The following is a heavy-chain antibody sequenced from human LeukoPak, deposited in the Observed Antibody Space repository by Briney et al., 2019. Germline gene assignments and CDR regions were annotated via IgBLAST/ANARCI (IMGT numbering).Heavy chain of an antibody. V-gene: IGHV3-48*03. CDR3: HVRLGELSLIT. Sequence: PGGSLRLSCAASGFTFRNYEMSWVRQAPGKGLEWVSYISPSGDTIYYGDFVKGRFTISRDNDKNSLYLQMNSLRAEDTAVYYCHVRLGELSLITWGQGTLVTVSS. J-gene: IGHJ4*02. CDR2: ISPSGDTI. CDR1: GFTFRNYE. D-gene: IGHD3-16*02.